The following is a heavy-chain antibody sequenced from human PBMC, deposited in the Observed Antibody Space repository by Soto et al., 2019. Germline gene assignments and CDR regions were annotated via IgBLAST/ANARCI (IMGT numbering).Heavy chain of an antibody. Sequence: SETLSLTCTVSGASMTNSSWHWIRQPPGKGLEWVGYVSYSGNTRHNPSLKNRVTISVDSSKNRFYLKLTSVTAADTALYYCARDRTSFGLHVWGQGTKVTVSS. CDR2: VSYSGNT. CDR3: ARDRTSFGLHV. CDR1: GASMTNSS. V-gene: IGHV4-59*01. J-gene: IGHJ6*02. D-gene: IGHD1-7*01.